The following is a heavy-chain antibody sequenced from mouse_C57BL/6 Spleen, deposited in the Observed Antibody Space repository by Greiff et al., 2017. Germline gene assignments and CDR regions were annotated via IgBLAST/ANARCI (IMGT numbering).Heavy chain of an antibody. J-gene: IGHJ4*01. CDR1: GYTFTSYW. CDR3: ARGNYYYGSGPYYAMDY. D-gene: IGHD1-1*01. Sequence: VQLQQPGTELVKPGASVKLSCKASGYTFTSYWMHWVKQRPGQGLEWIGNINPSNGGTNFNEKFKSKATLTVDKSSSTAYMQLSSLTSEDSAVYYCARGNYYYGSGPYYAMDYWGQGTSVTVSS. CDR2: INPSNGGT. V-gene: IGHV1-53*01.